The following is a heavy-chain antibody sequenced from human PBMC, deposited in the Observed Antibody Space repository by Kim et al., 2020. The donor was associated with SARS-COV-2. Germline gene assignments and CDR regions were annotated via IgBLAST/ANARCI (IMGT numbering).Heavy chain of an antibody. V-gene: IGHV4-59*13. CDR3: ARRGYYGSGRHFDY. CDR2: IYYSGST. CDR1: GGSISSYY. D-gene: IGHD3-10*01. Sequence: SETLSLTCTVSGGSISSYYWSWIRQPPGKGLEWIGYIYYSGSTNYNPSLKSRVTISVDTSKNQFSLKLSSVTAADTAVYYCARRGYYGSGRHFDYWGQGTLVTVSS. J-gene: IGHJ4*02.